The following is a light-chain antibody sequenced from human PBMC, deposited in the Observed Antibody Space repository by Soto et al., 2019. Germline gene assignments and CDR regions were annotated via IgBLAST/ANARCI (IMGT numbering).Light chain of an antibody. CDR3: QQYGSSPPWT. J-gene: IGKJ1*01. Sequence: IVLTPSPGTLSLSPVERATLSCRASQSVSSSYLAWYQQKPGQAPRLLIYGASSRATGIPDRFSGSGSGTDFTLTISRLEPEDFAVYYCQQYGSSPPWTFGQGTKVDIK. CDR1: QSVSSSY. V-gene: IGKV3-20*01. CDR2: GAS.